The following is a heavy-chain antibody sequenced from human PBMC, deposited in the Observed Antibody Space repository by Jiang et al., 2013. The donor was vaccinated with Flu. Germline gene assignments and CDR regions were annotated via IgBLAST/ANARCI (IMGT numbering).Heavy chain of an antibody. Sequence: SLTCTVSGVSSSSSDFWGWIRQPPGKGLEWIGTIYYSGTTYYNPSLKSRVTISIDTSKMQFSLKVSSVNAADTAVYYCARHEELNYFNYWGQGTLVTVSS. D-gene: IGHD1-26*01. CDR2: IYYSGTT. CDR3: ARHEELNYFNY. J-gene: IGHJ4*02. CDR1: GVSSSSSDF. V-gene: IGHV4-39*01.